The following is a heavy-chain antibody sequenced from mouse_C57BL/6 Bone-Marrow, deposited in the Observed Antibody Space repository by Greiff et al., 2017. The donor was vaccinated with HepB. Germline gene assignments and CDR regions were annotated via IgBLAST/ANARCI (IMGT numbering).Heavy chain of an antibody. CDR2: IDPSDSYT. CDR3: ARRGWDGDY. D-gene: IGHD4-1*01. CDR1: GYTFTSYW. V-gene: IGHV1-50*01. Sequence: QVHVKQPGAELVKPGASVKLSCKASGYTFTSYWMQWVKQRPGQGLEWIGEIDPSDSYTNYNQKFKGKATLTVDTSSSTAYMQLSSLTSEDSAVYYCARRGWDGDYWGQGTTLTVSS. J-gene: IGHJ2*01.